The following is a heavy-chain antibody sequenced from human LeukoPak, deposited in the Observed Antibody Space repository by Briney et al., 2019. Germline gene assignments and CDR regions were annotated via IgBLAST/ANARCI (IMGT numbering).Heavy chain of an antibody. CDR2: INPNSGGT. CDR3: ARGIVGVPFDDY. D-gene: IGHD1-26*01. J-gene: IGHJ4*02. Sequence: GASVKVSCKASGYTFTCYYMHWVRQAPGQGHEWMGGINPNSGGTNYAQKFQGRVTMNRDRSKSTEYMELRRMRAEDTAVYYCARGIVGVPFDDYWGQGTLVTVSS. V-gene: IGHV1-2*02. CDR1: GYTFTCYY.